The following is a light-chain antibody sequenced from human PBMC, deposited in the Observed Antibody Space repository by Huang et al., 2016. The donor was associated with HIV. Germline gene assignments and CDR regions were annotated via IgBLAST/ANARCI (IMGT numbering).Light chain of an antibody. CDR2: GAS. CDR1: KSFNSSD. V-gene: IGKV3-20*01. Sequence: EIVLTHSPGTLSLSLGERATLYCRASKSFNSSDLTWYQHKPGQAPRLLIDGASSRATGIPDRFSGSGAGTDFTLTISRLEPDDFAVFYCHQYGSSPLTFGQGTRLEIK. CDR3: HQYGSSPLT. J-gene: IGKJ5*01.